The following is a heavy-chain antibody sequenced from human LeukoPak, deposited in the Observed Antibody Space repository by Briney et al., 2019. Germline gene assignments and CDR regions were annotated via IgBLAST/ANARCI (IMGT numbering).Heavy chain of an antibody. D-gene: IGHD2-2*01. Sequence: GASVKVSCKASGGTFSSYAISWVRQAPGQGLEWMGGIIPIFGTANYAQKFQGRVTITADESTSTAYMELRSLRFDDTAVYYCARDRWPQPGDYWGQGTLVTVSS. CDR2: IIPIFGTA. CDR1: GGTFSSYA. CDR3: ARDRWPQPGDY. J-gene: IGHJ4*02. V-gene: IGHV1-69*13.